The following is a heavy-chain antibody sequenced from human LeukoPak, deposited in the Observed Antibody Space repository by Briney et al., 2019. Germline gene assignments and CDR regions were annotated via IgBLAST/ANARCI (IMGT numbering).Heavy chain of an antibody. CDR3: ASSNYYGSGSYSYYYYMDV. D-gene: IGHD3-10*01. J-gene: IGHJ6*03. CDR2: IYYSGST. CDR1: GGSISSSSYY. V-gene: IGHV4-39*07. Sequence: SETLSLTCTVSGGSISSSSYYWGWIRQPPGKGLEWIGSIYYSGSTYYNPSLKSRVTISVDTSKNQFSLKLSSVTAADTAVYYCASSNYYGSGSYSYYYYMDVWGEGTTVTVSS.